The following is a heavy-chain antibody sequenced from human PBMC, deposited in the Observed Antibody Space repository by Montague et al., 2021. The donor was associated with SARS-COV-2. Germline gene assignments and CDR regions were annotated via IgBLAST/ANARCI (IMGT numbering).Heavy chain of an antibody. D-gene: IGHD2-8*02. CDR2: IYYSGNT. Sequence: SETLSLTCTVSGGSISSYYWSWIRQPPGKGLEWIGGIYYSGNTNYNPSLTSRVTISVDTSENQFSLEMTSVTAADTAVYYCARLGSSWWFFDYWGQGTLVTVSS. CDR1: GGSISSYY. CDR3: ARLGSSWWFFDY. J-gene: IGHJ4*02. V-gene: IGHV4-59*12.